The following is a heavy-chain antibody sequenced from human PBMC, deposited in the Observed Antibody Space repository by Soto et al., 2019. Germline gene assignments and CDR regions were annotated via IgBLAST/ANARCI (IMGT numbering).Heavy chain of an antibody. J-gene: IGHJ2*01. D-gene: IGHD3-3*01. Sequence: SETLSLTCRVSGGSMTSYYWNWLRQSPGKGLEWIGYIDDAGSTKFNPSLRSRVSMSILTSQGQVSLTLDPVTAADTAVYYCARAYFDFTGGYSPYWYSEVWGRGTLVTVSS. CDR3: ARAYFDFTGGYSPYWYSEV. V-gene: IGHV4-59*01. CDR1: GGSMTSYY. CDR2: IDDAGST.